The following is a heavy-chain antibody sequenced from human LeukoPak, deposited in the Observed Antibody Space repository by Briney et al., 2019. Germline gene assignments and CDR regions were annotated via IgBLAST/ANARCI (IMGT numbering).Heavy chain of an antibody. CDR1: GGSISSYY. CDR3: ARRGVRSSSWENYFDY. D-gene: IGHD6-13*01. Sequence: PSETLSLTCTVSGGSISSYYWSWIRQPPGKGLERIGYIYYSGSTNYNPSLKSRVTISVDTSKNQFSLKLSSVTAADTAVYYCARRGVRSSSWENYFDYWGQGTLVTVSS. J-gene: IGHJ4*02. V-gene: IGHV4-59*08. CDR2: IYYSGST.